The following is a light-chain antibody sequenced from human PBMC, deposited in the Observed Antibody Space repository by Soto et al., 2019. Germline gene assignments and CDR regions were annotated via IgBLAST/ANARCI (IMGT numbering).Light chain of an antibody. Sequence: EIVLTQSPGTLSLSPGERATLSCRASQSVSSILAWYHQSPGQPPKLLIFDVSNRATGSPTRFSGSGSGTDFTLTISRLEPEVFAVYYCQQRINWPLTFGEGTKVEIK. CDR3: QQRINWPLT. V-gene: IGKV3-11*01. CDR2: DVS. CDR1: QSVSSI. J-gene: IGKJ4*01.